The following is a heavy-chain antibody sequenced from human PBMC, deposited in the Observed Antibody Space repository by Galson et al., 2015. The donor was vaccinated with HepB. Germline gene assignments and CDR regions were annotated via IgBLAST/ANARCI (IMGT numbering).Heavy chain of an antibody. D-gene: IGHD4-11*01. V-gene: IGHV3-30*02. CDR1: GFTFSTYG. J-gene: IGHJ4*02. CDR3: ARLMTTVTTEGGFDY. Sequence: SLRLSCAASGFTFSTYGMHWVRQAPGKGLEWVAFIRHDGSNKYYADSVKGRFTISRDNSKNTLYLQMNSLRAEDTAVYYCARLMTTVTTEGGFDYWGQGTLVTVSS. CDR2: IRHDGSNK.